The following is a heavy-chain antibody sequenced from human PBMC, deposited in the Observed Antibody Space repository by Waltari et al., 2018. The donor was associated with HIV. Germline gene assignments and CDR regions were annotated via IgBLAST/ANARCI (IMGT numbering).Heavy chain of an antibody. J-gene: IGHJ4*02. CDR2: IKQDVSEK. V-gene: IGHV3-7*04. Sequence: EVQLVESGGGLVQPGGSLRLSCAASGFTFSSYGMSWVRQAPGKGLGWIANIKQDVSEKYYVDSVNGRFTISRDNAENSLYLQMNSLRAEDTAVYYCARGGFYGSGSKVNWGQGTLVTVSS. CDR3: ARGGFYGSGSKVN. CDR1: GFTFSSYG. D-gene: IGHD3-10*01.